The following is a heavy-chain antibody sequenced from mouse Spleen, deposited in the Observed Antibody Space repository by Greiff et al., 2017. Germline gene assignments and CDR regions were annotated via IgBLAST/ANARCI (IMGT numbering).Heavy chain of an antibody. D-gene: IGHD4-1*01. V-gene: IGHV1-4*01. CDR2: INPSSGYT. CDR1: GYTFTSYT. CDR3: ARTEANRDFDY. Sequence: VQLQQSGAELARPGASVKMSCKASGYTFTSYTMHWVKQRPGQGLEWIGYINPSSGYTKYNQKFKDKATLTADKSSSTAYMQLSSLTSEDSAVYYCARTEANRDFDYWGQGTTLTVSS. J-gene: IGHJ2*01.